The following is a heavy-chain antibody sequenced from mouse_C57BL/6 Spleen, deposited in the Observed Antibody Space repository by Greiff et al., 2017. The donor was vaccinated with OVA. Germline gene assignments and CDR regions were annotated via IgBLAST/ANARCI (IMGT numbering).Heavy chain of an antibody. J-gene: IGHJ4*01. Sequence: VQLQQSGAELVKPGASVTISCKASGYAFSSYWMNWVKQRPGKGLEWIGQIYPGDGDPNYNGKLKGQATLTADNYSSTAYMQLSSMTSEDSAVYFCARSDSSGYPYYAMDYWGQGTSVTVSA. CDR1: GYAFSSYW. CDR2: IYPGDGDP. CDR3: ARSDSSGYPYYAMDY. D-gene: IGHD3-2*02. V-gene: IGHV1-80*01.